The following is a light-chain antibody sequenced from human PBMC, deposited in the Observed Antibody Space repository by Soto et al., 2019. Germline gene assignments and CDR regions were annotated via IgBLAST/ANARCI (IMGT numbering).Light chain of an antibody. Sequence: EIVLTQSPGTLSLSPGERATLSCSASESVSTSYLAWYQQKPGQAPRLLIYGASGRATGIPDRFSVSASGTDFTITISRLEPEDFAVYYCQHYGTSALFGPGTKVDIK. J-gene: IGKJ3*01. V-gene: IGKV3-20*01. CDR1: ESVSTSY. CDR2: GAS. CDR3: QHYGTSAL.